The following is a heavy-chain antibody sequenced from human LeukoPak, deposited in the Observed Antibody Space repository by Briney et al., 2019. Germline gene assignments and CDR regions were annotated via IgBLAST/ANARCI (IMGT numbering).Heavy chain of an antibody. CDR1: GFTVSSNY. J-gene: IGHJ4*02. D-gene: IGHD6-13*01. CDR3: ARDPGIAAAGDDY. Sequence: GGSLRLSCAASGFTVSSNYMSWVRQAPGKGPEWVSVIYSGGSTYYADSVKGRFTISRDNSKNTLYLQMYSLRAEDTAVYYCARDPGIAAAGDDYWGQGTLVTVSS. V-gene: IGHV3-66*01. CDR2: IYSGGST.